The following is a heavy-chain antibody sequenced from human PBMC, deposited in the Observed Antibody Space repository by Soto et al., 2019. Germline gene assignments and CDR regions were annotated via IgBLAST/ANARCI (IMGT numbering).Heavy chain of an antibody. Sequence: QVQLQQWGAGLLKPSETLSLTCAVYGGSFSAYYWSWIRQPPGKGLEWIGDVSQSGSTDYNPSLKSRVTMSVDKSNKQFSLKLSSVTAADKAVYYCALGIDGDYLAFEYWGHGTLVTVSS. J-gene: IGHJ4*01. CDR2: VSQSGST. D-gene: IGHD4-17*01. V-gene: IGHV4-34*01. CDR1: GGSFSAYY. CDR3: ALGIDGDYLAFEY.